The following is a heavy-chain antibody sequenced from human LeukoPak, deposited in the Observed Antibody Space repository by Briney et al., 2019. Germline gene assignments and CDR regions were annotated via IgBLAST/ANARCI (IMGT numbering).Heavy chain of an antibody. Sequence: SETLCLTCPVSGGSISNYYYWTWIRQPPGKGLEWIGYVYYTGSTNFNPSLKSRVTMSLDTSRNQFSLKLTSLTAADTAVYYCARGAMATTPFFDYWGQGTLVTVSS. CDR2: VYYTGST. CDR3: ARGAMATTPFFDY. V-gene: IGHV4-59*01. CDR1: GGSISNYY. D-gene: IGHD5-24*01. J-gene: IGHJ4*02.